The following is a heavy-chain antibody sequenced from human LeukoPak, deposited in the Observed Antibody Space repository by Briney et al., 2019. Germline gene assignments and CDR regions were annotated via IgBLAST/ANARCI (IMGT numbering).Heavy chain of an antibody. D-gene: IGHD6-6*01. CDR2: INHSGST. J-gene: IGHJ5*01. V-gene: IGHV4-34*01. CDR3: TRDPRHFDS. CDR1: GGSFSGYY. Sequence: PSETLSLTCAVYGGSFSGYYWSWIRQPPGKGLEWIGEINHSGSTNYNPSLKSRVTISVDTSKNQFPLKLSSVTAADTAVYYCTRDPRHFDSCGQGTLVTVSS.